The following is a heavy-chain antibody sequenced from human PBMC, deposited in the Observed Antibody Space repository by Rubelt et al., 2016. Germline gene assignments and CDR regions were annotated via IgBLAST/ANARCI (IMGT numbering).Heavy chain of an antibody. CDR2: IYYSGNT. CDR1: GGSISYYY. D-gene: IGHD3-22*01. CDR3: ARVSRDSSGDRFDY. J-gene: IGHJ4*02. V-gene: IGHV4-59*01. Sequence: QVQLQESGPGLVKPSETLSLTCTVSGGSISYYYWSWIRQPPGKGLEWIGYIYYSGNTNFNPSLNSRVTISVDTSKNQFSLRLTSVTAADTAVYYCARVSRDSSGDRFDYWGQGTLVTVSS.